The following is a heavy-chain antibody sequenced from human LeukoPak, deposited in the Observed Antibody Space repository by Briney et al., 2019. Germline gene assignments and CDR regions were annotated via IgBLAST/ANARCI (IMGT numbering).Heavy chain of an antibody. Sequence: GESLKISCKGSGYSFTNFWIGWVRLMPGKGLEWMGIIYPGDSDTRYSPSFQGQVTISADKSISTAYLQWSSLKASDTAMYYCARLTRAAGDAFDIWGQGTMVTVSS. CDR3: ARLTRAAGDAFDI. J-gene: IGHJ3*02. D-gene: IGHD3-3*01. CDR1: GYSFTNFW. CDR2: IYPGDSDT. V-gene: IGHV5-51*01.